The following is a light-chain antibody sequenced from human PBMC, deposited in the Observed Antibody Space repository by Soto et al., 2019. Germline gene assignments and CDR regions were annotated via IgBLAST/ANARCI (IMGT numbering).Light chain of an antibody. CDR3: QQRCDWTLT. V-gene: IGKV3-11*01. CDR2: DAS. Sequence: EIALTQSPATLSLSPGERATLSCRASQSVSSQLAGYQQKPGQAPRPTIYDASNRDTGIPARFSGSGSATDFTRTISSLEPEDFEVYYCQQRCDWTLTFGEGTKVDIK. CDR1: QSVSSQ. J-gene: IGKJ4*01.